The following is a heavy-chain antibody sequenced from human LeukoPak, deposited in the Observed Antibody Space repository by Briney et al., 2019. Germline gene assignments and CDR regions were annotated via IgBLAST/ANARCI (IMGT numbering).Heavy chain of an antibody. D-gene: IGHD6-13*01. CDR2: INHSGST. Sequence: PSETLSLTCAVYGGSFSGYYWGWIRQPPGKGLEWIGEINHSGSTNYNPSLKSRVTISVDTSKNQFSLKLSSVTAADTAVYYCARGGGIAAAGTIDYWGQGTLVTVSS. V-gene: IGHV4-34*01. CDR3: ARGGGIAAAGTIDY. CDR1: GGSFSGYY. J-gene: IGHJ4*02.